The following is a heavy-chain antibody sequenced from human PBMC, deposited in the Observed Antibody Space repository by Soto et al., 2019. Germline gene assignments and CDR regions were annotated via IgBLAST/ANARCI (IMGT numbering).Heavy chain of an antibody. V-gene: IGHV3-21*01. CDR1: GFTFSSYG. CDR3: ARDPSYFDF. J-gene: IGHJ4*02. Sequence: PGGSLRLSCAASGFTFSSYGMHWVRQAPGKGLEWVSSISSTSSYIYYADSVRGRFTISRDNAKNSLYLQLNSLRAEDTAVYYCARDPSYFDFWGQGTLVTVSS. CDR2: ISSTSSYI.